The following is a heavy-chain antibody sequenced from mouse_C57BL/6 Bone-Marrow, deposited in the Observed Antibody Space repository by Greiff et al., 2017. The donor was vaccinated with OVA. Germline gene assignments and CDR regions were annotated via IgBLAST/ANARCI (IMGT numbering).Heavy chain of an antibody. D-gene: IGHD3-3*01. V-gene: IGHV1-52*01. Sequence: VQLQQPGAELVRPGSSVKLSCKASGYTFTSYWMHWVKQRPIQGLEWIGNIDPSDSETHYNQKFKDKATLTVDKSSSTAYMQLSSLTSEDSAVYYGATGQGGRGDAMDYWGQGTSVTVSS. J-gene: IGHJ4*01. CDR3: ATGQGGRGDAMDY. CDR2: IDPSDSET. CDR1: GYTFTSYW.